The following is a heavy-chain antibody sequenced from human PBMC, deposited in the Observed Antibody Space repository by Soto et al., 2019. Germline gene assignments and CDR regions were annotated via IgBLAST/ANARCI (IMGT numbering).Heavy chain of an antibody. CDR1: GGTFSSYA. Sequence: SVKVSCKASGGTFSSYAISWVREAPGQGLEWMGGIIPIFGTANYAQKFQGRVTITADKSTSTAYMELSSLRSEDTAVYYCARAKADIVVVPAATPFDPWGQGTLVTVSS. V-gene: IGHV1-69*06. D-gene: IGHD2-2*01. J-gene: IGHJ5*02. CDR3: ARAKADIVVVPAATPFDP. CDR2: IIPIFGTA.